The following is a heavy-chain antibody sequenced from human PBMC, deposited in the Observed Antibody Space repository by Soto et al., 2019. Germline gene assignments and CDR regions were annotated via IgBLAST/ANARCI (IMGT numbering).Heavy chain of an antibody. D-gene: IGHD3-16*01. Sequence: QVQLVESGGGVVQPGRSLRLSCAASGFTFSSYAMHWVRQAPGKGLEWVALISSDGGNKYYADSVKGRFTISRDNSKNTLYLEMISLRAEYTGVYYCAGVWDSYVWGSWRDYYYCGMDVWGQGTTVTVSS. CDR3: AGVWDSYVWGSWRDYYYCGMDV. J-gene: IGHJ6*02. CDR2: ISSDGGNK. CDR1: GFTFSSYA. V-gene: IGHV3-30-3*01.